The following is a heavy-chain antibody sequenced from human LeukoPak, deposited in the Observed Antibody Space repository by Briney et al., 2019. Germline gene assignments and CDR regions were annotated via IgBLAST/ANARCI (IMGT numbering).Heavy chain of an antibody. Sequence: SETLSLTCAVYGGSFSGYYWSWIRQPPGKGLEWIGEINHSGSTNYNPSLKSRVTISVDTSKNQSSLKLSSVTAADTAVYYCARWGDSSGYYSPFDYWGQGTLVTVSS. CDR2: INHSGST. D-gene: IGHD3-22*01. J-gene: IGHJ4*02. CDR1: GGSFSGYY. V-gene: IGHV4-34*01. CDR3: ARWGDSSGYYSPFDY.